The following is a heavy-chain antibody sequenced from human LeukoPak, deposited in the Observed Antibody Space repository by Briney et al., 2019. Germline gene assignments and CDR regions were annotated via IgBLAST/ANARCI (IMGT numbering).Heavy chain of an antibody. Sequence: GGSLRLSCATSGFTFSSYWMSWVRRAPRKGLEWVANIKQDGSQIFYVDSVKGRFTISRDTAKNSLSLQMNSLRAEDTAVYYCAREYCSGTSCYGYFDYWGQGTLVTVSS. J-gene: IGHJ4*02. V-gene: IGHV3-7*01. CDR1: GFTFSSYW. D-gene: IGHD2-2*01. CDR2: IKQDGSQI. CDR3: AREYCSGTSCYGYFDY.